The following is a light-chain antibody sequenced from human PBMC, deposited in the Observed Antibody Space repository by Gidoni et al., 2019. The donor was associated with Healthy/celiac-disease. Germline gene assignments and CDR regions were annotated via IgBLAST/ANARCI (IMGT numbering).Light chain of an antibody. Sequence: IQMTQSPSSLAASVGDRVTITCRASQSISSYLNWYQQKPGKAPKLLIYAASSLQRGVPSRFSGSGSVTDFTLTISSLQPEDFATYYCQQSYSTPVTFGQGTQLEIK. CDR1: QSISSY. V-gene: IGKV1-39*01. CDR2: AAS. J-gene: IGKJ2*01. CDR3: QQSYSTPVT.